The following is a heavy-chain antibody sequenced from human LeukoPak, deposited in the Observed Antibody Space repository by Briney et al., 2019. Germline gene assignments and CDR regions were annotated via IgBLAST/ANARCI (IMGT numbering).Heavy chain of an antibody. Sequence: SETLSLTCAVSGGSISSSYWWSWVRQPPGKGLEWIGEVYHSVSTNYYPSLKSRVTISIDTSKNQFSLKLSSVTAADTAVYYCAKGSSGWAYYYYYYMDVWGKGTTVTVSS. V-gene: IGHV4-4*02. CDR3: AKGSSGWAYYYYYYMDV. CDR2: VYHSVST. D-gene: IGHD6-19*01. CDR1: GGSISSSYW. J-gene: IGHJ6*03.